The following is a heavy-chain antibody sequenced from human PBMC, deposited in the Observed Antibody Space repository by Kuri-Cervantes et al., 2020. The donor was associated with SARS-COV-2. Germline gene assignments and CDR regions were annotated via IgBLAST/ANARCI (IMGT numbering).Heavy chain of an antibody. D-gene: IGHD7-27*01. V-gene: IGHV1-8*01. CDR3: ARSQPHPLGYYYYYYMDV. J-gene: IGHJ6*03. CDR2: VKTNSGNT. CDR1: ETTFPNYD. Sequence: ASVKVSCKAPETTFPNYDINWVRQATGQGLEWKGMVKTNSGNTLYAQIFQGRVTMTRDTSTSTAYMELSSLRSEDTAVYYCARSQPHPLGYYYYYYMDVWGKGTTVTVSS.